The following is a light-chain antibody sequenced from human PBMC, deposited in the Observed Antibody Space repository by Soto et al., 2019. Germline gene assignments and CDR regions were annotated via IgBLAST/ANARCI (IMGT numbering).Light chain of an antibody. Sequence: DIQMTQSPSSVSASVGDRVTITCRASQGISSWLAWFQQKPGEAPRLLIYAASSLHSGVPSGFSGSGAGTDFTLPISCLQPEDFASHYCQQGDSFPLAFGGGTKVEIK. CDR3: QQGDSFPLA. J-gene: IGKJ4*01. CDR1: QGISSW. CDR2: AAS. V-gene: IGKV1-12*01.